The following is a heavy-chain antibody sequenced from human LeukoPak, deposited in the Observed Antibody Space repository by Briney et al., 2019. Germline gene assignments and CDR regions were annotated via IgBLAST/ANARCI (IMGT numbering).Heavy chain of an antibody. D-gene: IGHD1-14*01. CDR2: IWYDGSNK. J-gene: IGHJ3*02. Sequence: GGSLRLSCAASGFTFSSYGMDWVRRAPGKGLEWVAVIWYDGSNKYYADSVRGRFTISRDNSKSTLYLQMNSLRAEDTAVYYCARLRNDAFDIWGQGTVVTVSS. CDR3: ARLRNDAFDI. V-gene: IGHV3-33*01. CDR1: GFTFSSYG.